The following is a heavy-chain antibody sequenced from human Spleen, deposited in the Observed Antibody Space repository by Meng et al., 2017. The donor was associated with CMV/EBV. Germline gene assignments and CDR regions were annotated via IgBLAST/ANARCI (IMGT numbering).Heavy chain of an antibody. D-gene: IGHD5-18*01. J-gene: IGHJ6*02. V-gene: IGHV3-30*02. Sequence: GGSLRLSCAVSGFTFSNYGMHWVRQAPGKGLEWVAFIRYDGSKEYYADSVKGRFTISRDNSKNTLYLQMNSLRPEDTAVYYCAKGPYGYGEEDYYYYGMDVWGQGTTVTVSS. CDR2: IRYDGSKE. CDR3: AKGPYGYGEEDYYYYGMDV. CDR1: GFTFSNYG.